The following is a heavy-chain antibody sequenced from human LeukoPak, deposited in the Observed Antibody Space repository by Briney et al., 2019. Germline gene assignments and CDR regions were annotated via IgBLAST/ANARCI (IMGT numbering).Heavy chain of an antibody. J-gene: IGHJ4*02. CDR2: IKSIGNGGTI. V-gene: IGHV3-15*01. CDR3: TTDPGRGVRGY. CDR1: GFTFPNAW. Sequence: TGGSLRLSCAASGFTFPNAWVNWVRQAPGKGLEWVGHIKSIGNGGTIDYAAPVKGRFTISGGDSKNTVYLQMNSLEIEDSAVYFCTTDPGRGVRGYWGQGTLVTVSS. D-gene: IGHD3-10*01.